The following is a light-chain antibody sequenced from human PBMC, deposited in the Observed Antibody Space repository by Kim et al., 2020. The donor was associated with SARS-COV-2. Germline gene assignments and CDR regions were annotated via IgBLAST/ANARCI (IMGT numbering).Light chain of an antibody. CDR2: GAS. Sequence: ASIGDRVTITCRASQNINSLLNWYQKKSGTAPKLLIYGASSLQYGVPSRFSGSGSGTDFTLTISGLQLDDLATYYCQQSYNSPRTFGQGTKVDIK. CDR1: QNINSL. J-gene: IGKJ1*01. V-gene: IGKV1-39*01. CDR3: QQSYNSPRT.